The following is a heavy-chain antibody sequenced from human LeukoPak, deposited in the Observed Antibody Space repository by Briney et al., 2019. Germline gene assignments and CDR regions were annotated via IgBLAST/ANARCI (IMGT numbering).Heavy chain of an antibody. CDR3: AKDSMVRGVTSHDY. D-gene: IGHD3-10*01. CDR1: GFTFSSYW. Sequence: GGSLRLSCAASGFTFSSYWMSWVRQAPGKGLEWVANIKQDGSEKYYVDSVKGRFTISRDNAKNSLYLQMNSLRAEDTAVYYCAKDSMVRGVTSHDYWGQGTLVTVSS. V-gene: IGHV3-7*01. CDR2: IKQDGSEK. J-gene: IGHJ4*02.